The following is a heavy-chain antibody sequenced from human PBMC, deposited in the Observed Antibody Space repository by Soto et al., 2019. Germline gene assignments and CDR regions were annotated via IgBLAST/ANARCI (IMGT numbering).Heavy chain of an antibody. CDR1: GFSLSTSGVG. Sequence: QITLKESGPTLVKPTQTLTLTCTFSGFSLSTSGVGVGWIRQPPGKALEWLALIYWDDDKRYSPSLKSRLTITKNTSKNQVVITMTNMDPVDTATYYCAHITLGGSGSYYGIGAFDICGKGTMVTVSS. CDR3: AHITLGGSGSYYGIGAFDI. CDR2: IYWDDDK. J-gene: IGHJ3*02. D-gene: IGHD3-10*01. V-gene: IGHV2-5*02.